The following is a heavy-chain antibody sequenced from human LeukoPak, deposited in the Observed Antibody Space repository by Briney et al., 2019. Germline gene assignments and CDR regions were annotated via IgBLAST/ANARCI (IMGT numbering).Heavy chain of an antibody. V-gene: IGHV3-15*07. CDR2: IKSKVDGGTT. J-gene: IGHJ4*02. Sequence: GGSLRLSCAASGFTFSSYVMNWVRQAPGKGLEWVGRIKSKVDGGTTDYAAPVKGRFTISRDDSKNTVYLQINSLKIEDTAVYYCATGGYYFDYWGQGTLVTVSS. CDR3: ATGGYYFDY. CDR1: GFTFSSYV. D-gene: IGHD2-2*01.